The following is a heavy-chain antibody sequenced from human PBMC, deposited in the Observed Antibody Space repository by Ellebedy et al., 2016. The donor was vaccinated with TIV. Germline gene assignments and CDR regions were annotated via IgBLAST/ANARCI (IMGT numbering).Heavy chain of an antibody. CDR1: GGSFSSYY. D-gene: IGHD3-22*01. J-gene: IGHJ3*02. CDR2: IYTSGST. V-gene: IGHV4-4*07. Sequence: SETLSLTXTVSGGSFSSYYWSWIRQPAGKGLEWIGRIYTSGSTNYNPSLKSRVTMSVDTSKNQFSLKLSSVTAADTAVYYCASGLVTDSSGTYGAFDIWGQGTMVTVSS. CDR3: ASGLVTDSSGTYGAFDI.